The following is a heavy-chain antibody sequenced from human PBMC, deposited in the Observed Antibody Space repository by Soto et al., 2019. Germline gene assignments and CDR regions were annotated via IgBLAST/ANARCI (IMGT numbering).Heavy chain of an antibody. CDR1: GFGFDSYA. Sequence: EVQLLESGGGLVQVGGSLRLSCVGSGFGFDSYAMSWVRQAPGKGLEWDSGIGSSGGAIVYADSVRGRFTISRDNSRNALYLHMNSLRAGDTAVYYCAKALWFGESSHYFDYWGQGTLVTVSS. V-gene: IGHV3-23*01. J-gene: IGHJ4*02. CDR2: IGSSGGAI. CDR3: AKALWFGESSHYFDY. D-gene: IGHD3-10*01.